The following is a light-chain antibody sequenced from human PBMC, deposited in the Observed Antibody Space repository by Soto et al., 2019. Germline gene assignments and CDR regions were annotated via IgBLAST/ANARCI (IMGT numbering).Light chain of an antibody. Sequence: DIVMTQSPGTLSVSPGERATLSCRASESVRRNLAWYQQRPGQAPRLLIHGASTRATGIPARFSGSGSGTDFTLTISRLEPEDFAVYYCQQYGSSPTFGQGTKVDIK. CDR3: QQYGSSPT. CDR2: GAS. V-gene: IGKV3-20*01. J-gene: IGKJ1*01. CDR1: ESVRRN.